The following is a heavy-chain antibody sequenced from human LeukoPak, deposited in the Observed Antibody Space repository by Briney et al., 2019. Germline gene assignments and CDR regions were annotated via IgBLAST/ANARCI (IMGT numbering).Heavy chain of an antibody. D-gene: IGHD1-26*01. CDR1: GFSFRSYA. CDR2: ISGTGDNT. J-gene: IGHJ6*01. CDR3: AKMKGHPLPKYYMDV. V-gene: IGHV3-23*01. Sequence: GGSLRLSCAASGFSFRSYAMSWVRQAPGKGLEWVSGISGTGDNTLYADSVKGRFTISRDNSKNTLYLEMNSLRAEDTAIYYCAKMKGHPLPKYYMDVWGQGTTVTVSS.